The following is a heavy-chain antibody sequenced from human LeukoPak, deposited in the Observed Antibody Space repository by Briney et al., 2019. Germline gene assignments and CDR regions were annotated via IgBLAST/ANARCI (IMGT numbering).Heavy chain of an antibody. J-gene: IGHJ4*02. Sequence: GGSLRLSCGASGFTFSTHWMNWVRQAPGKGLEWVANIKQGGSETNYVGSVKGRFTVSRDDAKNSVYLQMDSLRAEDTAIYYCARGPHYGSRSDHLDYWGQGTLVTVSS. CDR1: GFTFSTHW. V-gene: IGHV3-7*03. CDR2: IKQGGSET. D-gene: IGHD3-10*01. CDR3: ARGPHYGSRSDHLDY.